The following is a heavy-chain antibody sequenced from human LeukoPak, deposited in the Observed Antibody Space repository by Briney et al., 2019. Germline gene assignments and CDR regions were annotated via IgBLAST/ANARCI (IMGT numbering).Heavy chain of an antibody. CDR2: ISWNSGSI. CDR3: AKDLLRYSSSWYVGVFDY. D-gene: IGHD6-13*01. CDR1: GFTFDDYA. J-gene: IGHJ4*02. V-gene: IGHV3-9*01. Sequence: QPGRSLRLSCAASGFTFDDYAMHWVRQAPGKGLEWVSGISWNSGSIGYADSVKGRFTISRDNAKNSLYLQMNSLRAEDTAVYYCAKDLLRYSSSWYVGVFDYWGQGTLVTVSS.